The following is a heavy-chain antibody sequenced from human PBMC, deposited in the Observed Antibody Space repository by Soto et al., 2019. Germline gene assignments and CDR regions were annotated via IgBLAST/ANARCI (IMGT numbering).Heavy chain of an antibody. Sequence: TSETLSLTCTVSGDSFTIDSYYWAWIRQPPGKGLEWLGTISHSGTTFHNPSLKSRLTMSVDTSKNQFSLNLSSVTAADTALYYCARHSDKYVSSWYGLGYWGQGTLVTVS. CDR2: ISHSGTT. D-gene: IGHD6-13*01. V-gene: IGHV4-39*01. CDR1: GDSFTIDSYY. CDR3: ARHSDKYVSSWYGLGY. J-gene: IGHJ4*02.